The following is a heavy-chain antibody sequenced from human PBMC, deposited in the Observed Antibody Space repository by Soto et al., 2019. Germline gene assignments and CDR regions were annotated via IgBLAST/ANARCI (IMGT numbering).Heavy chain of an antibody. D-gene: IGHD1-26*01. CDR3: AGIYSGSPGGALRY. CDR2: IYYSGST. J-gene: IGHJ4*02. V-gene: IGHV4-31*03. Sequence: QVQLQESGPGLVKPSQTLSLAFTVSGGSISSGGYYWSWIRQHPGKGLEWIGYIYYSGSTYYNPYLKSRVTISVDTSKNQFSLKLSSVTAAVTAVYYFAGIYSGSPGGALRYWGQGTLVTVSS. CDR1: GGSISSGGYY.